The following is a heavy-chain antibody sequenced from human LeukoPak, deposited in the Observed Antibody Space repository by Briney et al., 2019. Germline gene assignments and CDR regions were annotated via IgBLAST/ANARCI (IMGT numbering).Heavy chain of an antibody. Sequence: PGGSLRLSCAASGFTFSSYAMYWVRQAPGKGLEWVSSISSSSYIYYADSVKGRFTISRDNAKNSLYLQMNSLRAEDTAVYYCARDRKLGYWGQGTLVTVSS. CDR2: ISSSSYI. V-gene: IGHV3-21*01. D-gene: IGHD6-6*01. CDR1: GFTFSSYA. J-gene: IGHJ4*02. CDR3: ARDRKLGY.